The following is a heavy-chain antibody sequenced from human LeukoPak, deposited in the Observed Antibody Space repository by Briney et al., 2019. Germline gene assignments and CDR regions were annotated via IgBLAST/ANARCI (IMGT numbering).Heavy chain of an antibody. J-gene: IGHJ4*02. CDR1: GGSISSYY. CDR3: ASNHYEYVWGSYRPFYY. CDR2: IYYSGST. V-gene: IGHV4-59*01. Sequence: PSETLSLTCTVSGGSISSYYWSWIRQPPGKGLEWIGYIYYSGSTNYNPSLKSRVTISVDTSKNQFSLKLSSVTAADTAVYYCASNHYEYVWGSYRPFYYWGQGTLVTGSS. D-gene: IGHD3-16*02.